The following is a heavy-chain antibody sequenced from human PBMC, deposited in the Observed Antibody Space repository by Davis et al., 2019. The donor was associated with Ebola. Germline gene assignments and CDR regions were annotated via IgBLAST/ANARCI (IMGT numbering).Heavy chain of an antibody. V-gene: IGHV4-59*02. CDR2: IYYRGST. J-gene: IGHJ4*02. Sequence: SETLSLTCTVSGGSVSNYYWSWIRQPPGKGLEWIGYIYYRGSTNYNPSLKSRVTILVDTSKNQFSLKLSSVTAADTAVYYCARGMGSYGPPGYWGQGTLVTVSS. CDR1: GGSVSNYY. D-gene: IGHD3-16*01. CDR3: ARGMGSYGPPGY.